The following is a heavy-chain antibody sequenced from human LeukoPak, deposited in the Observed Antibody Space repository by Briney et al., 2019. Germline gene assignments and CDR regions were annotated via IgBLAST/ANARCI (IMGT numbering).Heavy chain of an antibody. CDR1: GFTFSSYS. CDR3: ARPSPEFLRLGELSFDY. V-gene: IGHV3-48*02. Sequence: GGSLRLSCAASGFTFSSYSMNWVREAPGMGLEWVSYITGSTSTIYYADSVKGRFTISRDNAKNSLYLQMNSLRDEDTTVYYCARPSPEFLRLGELSFDYWGQGTLVTVSS. CDR2: ITGSTSTI. J-gene: IGHJ4*02. D-gene: IGHD3-16*02.